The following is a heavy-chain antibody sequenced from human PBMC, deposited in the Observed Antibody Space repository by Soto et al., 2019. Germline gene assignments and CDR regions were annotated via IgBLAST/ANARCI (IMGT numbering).Heavy chain of an antibody. CDR1: GGTFRSYS. CDR2: IIPIFDIT. CDR3: ARPDEGGYSSNHHYYYALDV. D-gene: IGHD3-22*01. J-gene: IGHJ6*02. V-gene: IGHV1-69*13. Sequence: VASVKVSCKASGGTFRSYSISWVRHAPGQGXEWMGGIIPIFDITNYAQKFQGRLTITADESTSTAYMELSSLGSDDTAVYYCARPDEGGYSSNHHYYYALDVWGEGTLVTVS.